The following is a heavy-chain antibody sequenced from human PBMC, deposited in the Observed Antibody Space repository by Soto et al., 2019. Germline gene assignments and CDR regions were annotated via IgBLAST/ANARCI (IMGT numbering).Heavy chain of an antibody. J-gene: IGHJ5*02. CDR1: GGTFSSYA. Sequence: QVQLVQSGAEVKKPGSSVKVSCKASGGTFSSYAISWVRQAPGQGLEWMGGIIPIFGTANYAQKFQGRVTVTGDESTSTAYMERSSLRSEDTAVYYCARVWFGGERGNWFDPWGQGTLVTVSS. CDR2: IIPIFGTA. CDR3: ARVWFGGERGNWFDP. D-gene: IGHD3-10*01. V-gene: IGHV1-69*12.